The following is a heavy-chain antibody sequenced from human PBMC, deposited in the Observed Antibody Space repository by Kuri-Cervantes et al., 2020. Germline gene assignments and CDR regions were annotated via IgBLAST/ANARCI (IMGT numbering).Heavy chain of an antibody. J-gene: IGHJ4*02. Sequence: LRLSCTVSGGSISSGGYYWSWIRQHPGKGLEWIGYIYYSGSTYYNPSLKSRVTISVDTSKNQLSLKLSSVTAADTAVYYCAVGSSSWYAFFDYWGQGTLVTVSS. CDR3: AVGSSSWYAFFDY. V-gene: IGHV4-31*03. CDR2: IYYSGST. D-gene: IGHD6-13*01. CDR1: GGSISSGGYY.